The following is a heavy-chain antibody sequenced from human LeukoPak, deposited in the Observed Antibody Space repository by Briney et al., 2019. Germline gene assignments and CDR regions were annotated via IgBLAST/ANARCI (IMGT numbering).Heavy chain of an antibody. CDR2: IKHDGGEK. D-gene: IGHD6-13*01. CDR1: GFTFTTYW. V-gene: IGHV3-7*01. J-gene: IGHJ4*02. CDR3: ARVGTAEGTLEDY. Sequence: GGSLRLXCAASGFTFTTYWMSWVRQPPGKGLEWVANIKHDGGEKYYVDSVKGRFTISRDNAKNSLFLQMNSLRVEDTAVYYCARVGTAEGTLEDYWGQGTLVTVSS.